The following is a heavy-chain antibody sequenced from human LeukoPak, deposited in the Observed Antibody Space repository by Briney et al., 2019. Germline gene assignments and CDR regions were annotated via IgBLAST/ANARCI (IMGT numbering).Heavy chain of an antibody. J-gene: IGHJ4*02. CDR3: ARQGDGGYSYGNFDS. Sequence: SETLSLTCTVSGGSISSSSYYWGWIRQPPGNGLQWIGSISDSGATYYNPSLKSRVTISADTSKTQFSLKLSSVTAADTAVYYCARQGDGGYSYGNFDSWGQGTLVTVSS. D-gene: IGHD5-18*01. V-gene: IGHV4-39*01. CDR2: ISDSGAT. CDR1: GGSISSSSYY.